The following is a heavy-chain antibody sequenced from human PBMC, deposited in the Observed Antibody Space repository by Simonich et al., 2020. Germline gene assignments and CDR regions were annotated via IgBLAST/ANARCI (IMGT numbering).Heavy chain of an antibody. D-gene: IGHD6-19*01. V-gene: IGHV3-21*01. Sequence: EVQLVESGGGLVKPGGSLRLSCAASGFTFSSSSMNWVRQAPGKGLEWVSYISSSSSYIYYADSGKGRFTISRDNAKNSLELQRNSLRAEDTAVYYCARWIAVAGTGAYGMDVWGQGTTVTVSS. J-gene: IGHJ6*02. CDR2: ISSSSSYI. CDR3: ARWIAVAGTGAYGMDV. CDR1: GFTFSSSS.